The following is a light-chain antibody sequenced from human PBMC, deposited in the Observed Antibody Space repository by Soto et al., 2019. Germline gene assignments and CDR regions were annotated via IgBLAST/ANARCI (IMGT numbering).Light chain of an antibody. CDR1: NSNIGAGYD. CDR2: GNS. J-gene: IGLJ3*02. CDR3: QSYDSSLSGWV. V-gene: IGLV1-40*01. Sequence: QSVLTQPPXVSGAPGQRVTIXCTGYNSNIGAGYDVHWYQQLPGTAPKLLIYGNSNRPSGVPDRFSASKSGTSASLAITGLQAEDEADYYCQSYDSSLSGWVFGGGTKLTVL.